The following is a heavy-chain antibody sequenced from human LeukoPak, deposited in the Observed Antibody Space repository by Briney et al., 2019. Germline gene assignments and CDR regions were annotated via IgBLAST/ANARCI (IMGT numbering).Heavy chain of an antibody. CDR1: GGSIGSYY. V-gene: IGHV4-59*01. CDR3: ARSATVTTHFDY. D-gene: IGHD4-17*01. CDR2: IYSSGGT. Sequence: PSETLSLTCTVSGGSIGSYYWSWIRQPPGQGLEWIGYIYSSGGTYYNPSLWSRVTISVDTSKNQFSLRLTSVTAADTAVYYCARSATVTTHFDYWGQGTLVSVSS. J-gene: IGHJ4*02.